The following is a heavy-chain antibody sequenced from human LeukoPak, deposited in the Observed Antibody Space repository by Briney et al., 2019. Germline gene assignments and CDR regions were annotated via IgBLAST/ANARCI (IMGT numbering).Heavy chain of an antibody. CDR3: AKIASWYDYYYYMDV. V-gene: IGHV3-30*02. D-gene: IGHD2-2*01. J-gene: IGHJ6*03. Sequence: PGGSLRPSCAASGFTFSSYGMHWVRQAPGKGLEWVAFIRYDGSNEYYADSVKGRFTISRDNSKNTLYLQMSSLRADDTAVYYCAKIASWYDYYYYMDVWGKGTTVTVSS. CDR2: IRYDGSNE. CDR1: GFTFSSYG.